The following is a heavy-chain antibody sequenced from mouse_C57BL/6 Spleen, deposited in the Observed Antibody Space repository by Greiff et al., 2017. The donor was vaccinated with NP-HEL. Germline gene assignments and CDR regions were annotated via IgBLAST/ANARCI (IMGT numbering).Heavy chain of an antibody. D-gene: IGHD1-1*01. CDR3: ARGHYGSSFDY. Sequence: QVQLKQPGAELVRPGTSVKLSCKASGYTFTSYWMHWVKQRPGQGLEWIGVIDPSDSYTNYNQKFKGQATLTVDTSSSTAYMQLSSLTSEDSAVYYGARGHYGSSFDYWGQGTTLTVSS. V-gene: IGHV1-59*01. CDR1: GYTFTSYW. J-gene: IGHJ2*01. CDR2: IDPSDSYT.